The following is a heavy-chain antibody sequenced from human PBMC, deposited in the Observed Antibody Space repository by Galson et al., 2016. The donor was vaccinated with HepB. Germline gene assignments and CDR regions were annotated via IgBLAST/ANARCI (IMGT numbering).Heavy chain of an antibody. CDR1: GFTFSSYG. CDR3: ARDPSGQQLANWFDL. V-gene: IGHV3-30*03. CDR2: IFHDASNE. D-gene: IGHD6-13*01. Sequence: SLRLSCAASGFTFSSYGMHWVRRAPGKGLEWAAAIFHDASNEFYEDSVKGRFTISRDNSKNTLYLQVNSLRTEDTAVYYCARDPSGQQLANWFDLWGQGTLVTVSS. J-gene: IGHJ5*02.